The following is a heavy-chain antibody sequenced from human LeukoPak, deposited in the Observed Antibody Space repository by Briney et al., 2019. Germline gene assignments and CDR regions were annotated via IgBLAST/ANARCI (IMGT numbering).Heavy chain of an antibody. J-gene: IGHJ4*02. Sequence: SETLSLTCAVYGGSFSGYYWSWIRQPPGKGLEWIGEINHSGSTNYNPSLKSRVTISVDTSKNQFSLKLSSVTAADTAVYYCARGRGYYYDSKGPFDYWGQGTLVTVSS. CDR2: INHSGST. V-gene: IGHV4-34*01. CDR3: ARGRGYYYDSKGPFDY. D-gene: IGHD3-22*01. CDR1: GGSFSGYY.